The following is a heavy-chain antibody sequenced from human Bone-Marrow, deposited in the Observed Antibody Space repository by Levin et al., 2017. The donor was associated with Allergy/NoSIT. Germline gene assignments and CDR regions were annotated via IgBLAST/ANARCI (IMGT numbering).Heavy chain of an antibody. CDR3: AKMAGMEYGSYYLDH. D-gene: IGHD2-8*01. Sequence: GESLKISCAASGFTFSNFAMTWVRQAPGKGLEWVSALGGTGHDIFYAASVTGRFTISRDNSKNTLYLQMNSLRVEDTAVYYCAKMAGMEYGSYYLDHWGLGTLVTVSS. CDR1: GFTFSNFA. CDR2: LGGTGHDI. V-gene: IGHV3-23*01. J-gene: IGHJ4*02.